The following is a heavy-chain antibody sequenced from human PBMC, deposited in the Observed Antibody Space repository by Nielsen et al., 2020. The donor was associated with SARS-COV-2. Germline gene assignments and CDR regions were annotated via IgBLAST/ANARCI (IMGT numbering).Heavy chain of an antibody. V-gene: IGHV4-59*01. J-gene: IGHJ4*02. CDR3: AGGQWLTRFAF. CDR2: IHHSGYT. Sequence: SETLSLTCSVSGGPMHNYYWNWIRQPPGKGLEWIGYIHHSGYTIYNPSLNSRVALSGDTSKNQFYLKLTSVTADDTAFYYCAGGQWLTRFAFWGQGMLVTVSS. CDR1: GGPMHNYY. D-gene: IGHD6-19*01.